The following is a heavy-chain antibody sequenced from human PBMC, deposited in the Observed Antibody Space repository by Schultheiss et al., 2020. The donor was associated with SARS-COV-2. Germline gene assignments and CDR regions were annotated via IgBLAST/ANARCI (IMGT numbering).Heavy chain of an antibody. CDR3: ARDRAITMTYFDF. CDR2: IYYSGST. D-gene: IGHD3-22*01. Sequence: SETLSLTCTVSGGSISSYYWSWIRQPAGKGLEWIGYIYYSGSTNYNPSLKSRVTISVDTSKNQFSLKLNSVTAADTAVYYCARDRAITMTYFDFWGRGALVTVSS. J-gene: IGHJ4*02. CDR1: GGSISSYY. V-gene: IGHV4-59*01.